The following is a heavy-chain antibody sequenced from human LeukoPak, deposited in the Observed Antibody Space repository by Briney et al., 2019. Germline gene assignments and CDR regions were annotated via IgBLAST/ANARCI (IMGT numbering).Heavy chain of an antibody. CDR3: ARSFRLDAFDI. V-gene: IGHV3-21*01. D-gene: IGHD6-13*01. CDR2: ISSSSSYI. J-gene: IGHJ3*02. CDR1: GFTFSSYS. Sequence: GSLRLSCAASGFTFSSYSMNWVRQAPGKGLEWVSSISSSSSYIYYADSVKGRFTTSRDNAKNSLYLQMNSLRAEDTAVYYCARSFRLDAFDIWGQGTMVTVSS.